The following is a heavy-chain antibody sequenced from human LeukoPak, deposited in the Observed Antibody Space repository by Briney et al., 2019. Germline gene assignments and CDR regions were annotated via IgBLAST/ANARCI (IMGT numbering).Heavy chain of an antibody. V-gene: IGHV1-18*01. CDR1: GYTFTSYG. CDR2: ISAYNGNT. CDR3: ARDASIVVVLAAASTNDY. D-gene: IGHD2-2*01. Sequence: ASVKVSCKASGYTFTSYGISWVRQAPGQGLEWMGWISAYNGNTNYAQKLQGRVTMTTDTSTSTAYMELRSLRSDDTAVYYCARDASIVVVLAAASTNDYWGQGTLVTVSS. J-gene: IGHJ4*02.